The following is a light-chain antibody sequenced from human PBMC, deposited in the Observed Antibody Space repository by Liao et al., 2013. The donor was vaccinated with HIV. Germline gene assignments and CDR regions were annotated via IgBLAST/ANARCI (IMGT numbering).Light chain of an antibody. V-gene: IGLV3-21*01. Sequence: SYELAQPPSVSVAPGKTATITCGGNNIGSRSVHWYRQKPGQAPVVVMYYVSVRPSGIPERFSGSNSGNTATLSISRVEAGDEADYYCQVWDSNSDHPYVFGTGTKVTVL. CDR3: QVWDSNSDHPYV. J-gene: IGLJ1*01. CDR1: NIGSRS. CDR2: YVS.